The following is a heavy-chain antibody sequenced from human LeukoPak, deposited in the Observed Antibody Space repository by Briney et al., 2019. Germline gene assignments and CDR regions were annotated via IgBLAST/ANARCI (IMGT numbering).Heavy chain of an antibody. CDR3: AKNYDSSGYYYYRYYYYYGMDV. CDR2: ISGSGGST. Sequence: GGSLRLSCAASGFTFSSYAMSWVRQAPGKGLEWVSAISGSGGSTYYADSVKGRFTISRDNSKNTLYLQMNSLRAEDTAVYYCAKNYDSSGYYYYRYYYYYGMDVWGQGTTVTVSS. J-gene: IGHJ6*02. D-gene: IGHD3-22*01. V-gene: IGHV3-23*01. CDR1: GFTFSSYA.